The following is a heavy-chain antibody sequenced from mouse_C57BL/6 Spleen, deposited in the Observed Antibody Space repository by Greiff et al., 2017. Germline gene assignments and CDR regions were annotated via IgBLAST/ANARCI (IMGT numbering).Heavy chain of an antibody. J-gene: IGHJ2*01. CDR3: AREEFDYYGSSFYFDY. Sequence: VKLQQSGPELVKPGASVKISCKASGYAFSSSWMNWVKQRPGKGLEWIGRIYPGDGDTNYNGKFKGKATLTADKSSSTAYTQLSSLTSEDSAVYFCAREEFDYYGSSFYFDYWGQGTTLTVSS. CDR1: GYAFSSSW. V-gene: IGHV1-82*01. CDR2: IYPGDGDT. D-gene: IGHD1-1*01.